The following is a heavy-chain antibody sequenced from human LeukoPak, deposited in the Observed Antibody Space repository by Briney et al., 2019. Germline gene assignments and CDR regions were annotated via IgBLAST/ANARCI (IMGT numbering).Heavy chain of an antibody. J-gene: IGHJ4*02. CDR3: AKDSAGGLGTNFDY. Sequence: GGSLRLSXAASGFTFSTSGMHWVRQTPGKGLEWVAVIRYDGSYKYYADSVKGRFTISRDNSKDTLYLQMNSLRDEDTAVYYCAKDSAGGLGTNFDYWGQGTLVTVSS. V-gene: IGHV3-30*02. CDR1: GFTFSTSG. CDR2: IRYDGSYK. D-gene: IGHD7-27*01.